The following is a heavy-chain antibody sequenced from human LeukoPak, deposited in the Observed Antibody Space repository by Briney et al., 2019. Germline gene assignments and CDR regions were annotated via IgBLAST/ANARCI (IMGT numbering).Heavy chain of an antibody. CDR2: INHSGSP. J-gene: IGHJ5*02. V-gene: IGHV4-34*01. CDR1: GGSFSDYY. Sequence: SETLSLTCAVYGGSFSDYYWSWIRQPPGKGLEWIGDINHSGSPNYNPSLESRVTISIDTSKNQLSLRLSSVTAADTAVYYCARGLGYSWDYVGWFDPWGQGTLVTVSS. D-gene: IGHD1-7*01. CDR3: ARGLGYSWDYVGWFDP.